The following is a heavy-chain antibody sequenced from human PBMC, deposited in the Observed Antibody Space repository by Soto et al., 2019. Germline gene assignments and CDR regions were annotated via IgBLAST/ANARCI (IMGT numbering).Heavy chain of an antibody. V-gene: IGHV5-51*01. CDR3: ARGLAAAGPFLPWCFDY. CDR1: GYSFTNYW. D-gene: IGHD6-13*01. Sequence: PGESLKISCKAFGYSFTNYWIGWVRQMPGKGLEWMGVIYPDDSDTRYSPSFQGQVTISADKSISTAYLQWSSLKASDTAMYYCARGLAAAGPFLPWCFDYRGQGTLVTVSS. CDR2: IYPDDSDT. J-gene: IGHJ4*02.